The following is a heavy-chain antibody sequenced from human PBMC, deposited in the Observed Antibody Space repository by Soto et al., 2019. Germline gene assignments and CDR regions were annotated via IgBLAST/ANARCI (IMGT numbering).Heavy chain of an antibody. D-gene: IGHD5-12*01. CDR2: IWYDGSNK. V-gene: IGHV3-33*06. Sequence: GGSLRLSCAASGFTFSSYGMHWVRQAPGKGLEWVAVIWYDGSNKYYADSVKGRFTISRDNSKNTLYLQMNSLRAEDTAVYYCTKGYGASHSLFDYWGQGTHVTVST. CDR3: TKGYGASHSLFDY. CDR1: GFTFSSYG. J-gene: IGHJ4*02.